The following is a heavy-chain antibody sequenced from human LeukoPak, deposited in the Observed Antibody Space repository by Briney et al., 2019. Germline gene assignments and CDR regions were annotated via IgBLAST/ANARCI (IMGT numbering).Heavy chain of an antibody. J-gene: IGHJ6*02. Sequence: SETLSLTCTVSGGSISSGGYYWSWIRQPPGKGLEWIGEINHSGNNNYNPSLKSRVIISVDTSKNQFSLKLTSVTAADTAVYYCAREGPQGDTKALRILYAMDVWGQGTTVTVSS. CDR3: AREGPQGDTKALRILYAMDV. V-gene: IGHV4-39*07. CDR1: GGSISSGGYY. CDR2: INHSGNN. D-gene: IGHD2-21*02.